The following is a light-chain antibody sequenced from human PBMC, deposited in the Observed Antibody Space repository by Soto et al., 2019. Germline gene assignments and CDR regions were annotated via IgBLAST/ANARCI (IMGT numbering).Light chain of an antibody. J-gene: IGKJ4*02. CDR3: QQYNNWFT. V-gene: IGKV3-15*01. Sequence: EIVMTQSPATLSVSPGERATLSCRASQSVSSNLAWYQQKPGQAPRLLIYGASTRATGIPARFSGSGSGTEFNLTISSLQSEDFAVYYCQQYNNWFTFGGGTKVEIK. CDR2: GAS. CDR1: QSVSSN.